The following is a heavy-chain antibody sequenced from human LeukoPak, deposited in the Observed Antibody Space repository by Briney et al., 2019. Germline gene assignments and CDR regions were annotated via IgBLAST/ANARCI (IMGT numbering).Heavy chain of an antibody. J-gene: IGHJ4*02. CDR1: GGSISSDNW. Sequence: PSGTLSLTCAVSGGSISSDNWWSWVRRPPGKGLEWVGEIHQSGSTNYNPSLKSRVTITVDKSKSQFSLKLGSVTAADTAVYYCARRNYYDSTGYYNNWGRGTLVTVSS. V-gene: IGHV4-4*02. CDR3: ARRNYYDSTGYYNN. D-gene: IGHD3-22*01. CDR2: IHQSGST.